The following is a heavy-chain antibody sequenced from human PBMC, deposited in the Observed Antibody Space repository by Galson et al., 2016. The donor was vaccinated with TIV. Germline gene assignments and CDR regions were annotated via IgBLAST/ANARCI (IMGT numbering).Heavy chain of an antibody. CDR3: ASDHEGDSWSGSYRVGYYNFRDV. V-gene: IGHV1-69*11. J-gene: IGHJ6*03. CDR2: IIPIARTA. CDR1: GGTVSSYA. D-gene: IGHD3-3*01. Sequence: SVKVSCKGSGGTVSSYAISWVRQAPGQGLEWMGRIIPIARTANYAQKFQGRLTITADEFTRTAYMELSSLRSDDTAVYYCASDHEGDSWSGSYRVGYYNFRDVWGKGTTVTVSS.